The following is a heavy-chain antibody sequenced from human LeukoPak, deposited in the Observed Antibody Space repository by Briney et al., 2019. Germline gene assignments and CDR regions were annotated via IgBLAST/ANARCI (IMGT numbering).Heavy chain of an antibody. CDR1: GFTFSSYA. Sequence: PGGSLRLSCAASGFTFSSYAMSWVRQAPGKGLEWVSAISGSGGSTYYADSVKGRFTISRDNAKSTLYLQMNSLRAEDTAVYYCVRNGCSATNCYIFLGDWYFDLWGRGTLVTVSS. J-gene: IGHJ2*01. V-gene: IGHV3-23*01. CDR3: VRNGCSATNCYIFLGDWYFDL. D-gene: IGHD2-2*02. CDR2: ISGSGGST.